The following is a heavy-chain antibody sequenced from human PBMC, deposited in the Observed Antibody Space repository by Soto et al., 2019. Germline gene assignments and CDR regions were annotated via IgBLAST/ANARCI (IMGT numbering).Heavy chain of an antibody. CDR1: GGTFRNYA. CDR3: ARDLPPAPWSFREDAFDI. D-gene: IGHD3-3*01. V-gene: IGHV1-69*15. CDR2: IIPIFGTT. Sequence: QVQLVQSGAELKKPGSSVKVSCQASGGTFRNYAISWVRQAPGQGLEWMGKIIPIFGTTNYAQNFRGRVTITADEYTTTSYMDLSSLRSDDTALDYCARDLPPAPWSFREDAFDIWGQGRMITVSS. J-gene: IGHJ3*02.